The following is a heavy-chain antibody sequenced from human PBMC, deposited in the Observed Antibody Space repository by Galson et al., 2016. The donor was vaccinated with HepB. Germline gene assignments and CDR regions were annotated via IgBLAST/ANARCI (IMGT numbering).Heavy chain of an antibody. CDR2: INPIAGTT. D-gene: IGHD3-16*01. J-gene: IGHJ4*02. V-gene: IGHV1-46*01. CDR1: GYTFIIYY. CDR3: TRERGSHGFDY. Sequence: SVKVSCKASGYTFIIYYIHWVRQAPGQGLEWMGIINPIAGTTTYEQRFQGRLTLTRDTSTSTVYMDLSSLTSEDTAVYYCTRERGSHGFDYWGQGTPGHRLL.